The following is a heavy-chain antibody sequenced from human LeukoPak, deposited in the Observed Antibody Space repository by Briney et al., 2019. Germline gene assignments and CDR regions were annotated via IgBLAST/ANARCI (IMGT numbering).Heavy chain of an antibody. V-gene: IGHV3-30*02. J-gene: IGHJ4*02. Sequence: SGGSLRLSCAASGFTFSSYGMHWVRQAPGKGLEWVAFIRYDGSNKYYADSVKGRFTISRDNSKNTLYPQMNSLRAEDTAVYYCATSYSSSWTNDYWGQGTLVTVSS. CDR2: IRYDGSNK. CDR3: ATSYSSSWTNDY. D-gene: IGHD6-13*01. CDR1: GFTFSSYG.